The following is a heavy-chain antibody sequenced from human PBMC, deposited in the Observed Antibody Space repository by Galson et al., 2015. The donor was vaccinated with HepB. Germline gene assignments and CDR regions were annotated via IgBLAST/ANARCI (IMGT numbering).Heavy chain of an antibody. D-gene: IGHD6-13*01. V-gene: IGHV3-30*18. CDR1: GFTFSSHG. CDR3: TNLGIANSFDI. CDR2: ITYDGSNK. Sequence: SLRLSCAASGFTFSSHGIHWVRQAPGKGLEWVAVITYDGSNKYYADSVKGRFTISRDNSKNMLYLQMNSLRIEDTAVYYCTNLGIANSFDIWAKGQWSPSLQ. J-gene: IGHJ3*02.